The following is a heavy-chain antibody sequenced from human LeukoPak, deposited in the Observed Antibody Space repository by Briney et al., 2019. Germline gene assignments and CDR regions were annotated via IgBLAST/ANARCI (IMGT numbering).Heavy chain of an antibody. CDR3: ARVSGDYSMPFDY. V-gene: IGHV1-46*01. D-gene: IGHD2/OR15-2a*01. CDR2: INPSGGST. Sequence: ASVKVSCKASGYTFTSYYMHWVRQAPGQGLEWMGIINPSGGSTTYAQKFQGRVTMTRDMSPSTVYMELSSLRSEDTAVYYCARVSGDYSMPFDYWGQGTLVTVSS. J-gene: IGHJ4*02. CDR1: GYTFTSYY.